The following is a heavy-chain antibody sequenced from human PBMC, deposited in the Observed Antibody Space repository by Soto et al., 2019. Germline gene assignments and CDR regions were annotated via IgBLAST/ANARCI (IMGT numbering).Heavy chain of an antibody. CDR1: GFTFSSYS. D-gene: IGHD3-16*01. CDR2: ISSSSSTI. J-gene: IGHJ4*02. CDR3: ARRDYIWGSYSFDY. Sequence: GGSLRLSCAASGFTFSSYSMNWVRQAPGKGLEWVSYISSSSSTIYYADSVKGRFTISRDNAKNSLYLQMNSLRAEDTAVYYCARRDYIWGSYSFDYWGQGTLVTVSS. V-gene: IGHV3-48*01.